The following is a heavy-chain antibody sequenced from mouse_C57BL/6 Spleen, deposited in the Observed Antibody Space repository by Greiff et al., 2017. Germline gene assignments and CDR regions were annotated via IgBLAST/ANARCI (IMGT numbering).Heavy chain of an antibody. V-gene: IGHV1-15*01. J-gene: IGHJ2*01. CDR2: IDPETGGT. D-gene: IGHD1-1*01. CDR3: TSPLTTVYYFDY. Sequence: QVQLKESGAELVRPGASVTLSCKASGYTFTDYEMHWVKQTPVHGLEWIGAIDPETGGTAYNQKFKGKAILTADKSSSTAYMELRSLTSEDSAVYYCTSPLTTVYYFDYWGQGTTLTVSS. CDR1: GYTFTDYE.